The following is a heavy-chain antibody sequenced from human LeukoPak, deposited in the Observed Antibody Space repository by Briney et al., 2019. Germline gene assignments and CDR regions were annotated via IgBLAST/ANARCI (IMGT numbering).Heavy chain of an antibody. J-gene: IGHJ4*02. CDR3: AREAVVAATPYDY. CDR1: GFTFSSYW. CDR2: INSDGSST. Sequence: GGSLRLSCAASGFTFSSYWMHWVHQGPGKGLVWVSRINSDGSSTSYADSVKGRFTIYRDNSKNTLYLQMNSLRVDDTAVYYCAREAVVAATPYDYWGQGNLVTVSS. V-gene: IGHV3-74*01. D-gene: IGHD2-15*01.